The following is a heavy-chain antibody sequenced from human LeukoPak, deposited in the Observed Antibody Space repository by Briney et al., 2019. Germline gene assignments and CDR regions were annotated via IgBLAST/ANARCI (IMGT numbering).Heavy chain of an antibody. J-gene: IGHJ4*02. Sequence: GGSLRLSCAASGFTFSSYAMSWVRQAPGKGLECVSAISGSGGSTYYADSVKGRFTISRDNSKNTLYLQMNSLRAEDTAVYYCAKGGGQQLVFFDYWGQGTLVTVSS. CDR1: GFTFSSYA. V-gene: IGHV3-23*01. D-gene: IGHD6-13*01. CDR3: AKGGGQQLVFFDY. CDR2: ISGSGGST.